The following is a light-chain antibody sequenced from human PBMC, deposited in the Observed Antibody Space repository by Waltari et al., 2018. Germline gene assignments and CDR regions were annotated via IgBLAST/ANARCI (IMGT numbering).Light chain of an antibody. CDR3: QQYALLPPTWT. J-gene: IGKJ1*01. CDR2: DAS. Sequence: DIQMTQSPSSLSASVGDRVTITCQASQDINKFLNWFQQKPGKAPKPLIYDASNLEAGVPSRFGGSGAGTDFTFTISSLQPEDIGTYYCQQYALLPPTWTFGQGTKVELK. V-gene: IGKV1-33*01. CDR1: QDINKF.